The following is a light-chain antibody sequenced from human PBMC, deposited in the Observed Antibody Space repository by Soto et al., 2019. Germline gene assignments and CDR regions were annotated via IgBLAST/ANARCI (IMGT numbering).Light chain of an antibody. Sequence: DIQLTQSPSFLSASVGDRVTITCRASQGISSHLAWYQQKPGTAPKLLIYAASTLQSAVLSRFSGSGSGTDFTLTISSLQPEDFATYYWQQLNDVPYTFGQGTKRESK. J-gene: IGKJ2*01. CDR2: AAS. CDR1: QGISSH. V-gene: IGKV1-9*01. CDR3: QQLNDVPYT.